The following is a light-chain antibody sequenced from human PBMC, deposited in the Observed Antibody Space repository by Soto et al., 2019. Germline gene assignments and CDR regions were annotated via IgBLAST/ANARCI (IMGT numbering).Light chain of an antibody. Sequence: DIVMTQSPDSLAVSLGERATINCKSSQSVLYSSNNKNYLAWYQQKPGQPPKLLIYWASTRESGVPDRFSGSGSGTDFTLTISSLQAEDVAVYYCQQYYSPPPGVTFGPGTKVAIK. CDR2: WAS. J-gene: IGKJ3*01. CDR1: QSVLYSSNNKNY. CDR3: QQYYSPPPGVT. V-gene: IGKV4-1*01.